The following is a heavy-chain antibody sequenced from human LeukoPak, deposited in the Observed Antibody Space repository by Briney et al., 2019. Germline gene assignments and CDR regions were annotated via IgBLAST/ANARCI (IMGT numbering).Heavy chain of an antibody. V-gene: IGHV1-46*01. D-gene: IGHD5-24*01. Sequence: ASVKVSCKASGYTFTSYYMHWVRQAPGQGLEWMGIINPSGGSTSYAQKFQGRVTMTRDTSTSTVYMELSSLRSEDTAVYYCARAPKMATIDDAFDIWGQGTMVTVSS. CDR2: INPSGGST. J-gene: IGHJ3*02. CDR3: ARAPKMATIDDAFDI. CDR1: GYTFTSYY.